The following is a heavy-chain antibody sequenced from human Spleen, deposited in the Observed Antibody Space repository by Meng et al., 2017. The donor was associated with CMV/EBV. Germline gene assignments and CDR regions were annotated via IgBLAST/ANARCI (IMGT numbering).Heavy chain of an antibody. D-gene: IGHD2-21*02. CDR3: ARDNSAVPSCSGGDCYYYYQGMDV. CDR2: ISSSGKMT. J-gene: IGHJ6*02. Sequence: GESLKISCAASGFTFSRFEMNWVRQAPGKGLEWVSYISSSGKMTYYSDSVKGRFTISRDNAKKSLFLQLNNLRAEDTAVYHCARDNSAVPSCSGGDCYYYYQGMDVWGQGTTVTVS. V-gene: IGHV3-48*03. CDR1: GFTFSRFE.